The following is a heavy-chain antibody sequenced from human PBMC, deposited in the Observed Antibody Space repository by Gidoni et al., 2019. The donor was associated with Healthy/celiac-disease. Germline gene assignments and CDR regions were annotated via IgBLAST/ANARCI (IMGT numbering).Heavy chain of an antibody. CDR3: AKGRGTSWTYYFDY. Sequence: EVQLVESGGGLVQPGRSLRLSCAASGFTFDDYAMHWVRQAPGKGLEWVSGISWNSGSIGYADSVKGRFTISRDNAKNSLYLQMNSLRAEDTALYYCAKGRGTSWTYYFDYWGQGTLVTVSS. V-gene: IGHV3-9*01. CDR2: ISWNSGSI. D-gene: IGHD2-2*01. J-gene: IGHJ4*02. CDR1: GFTFDDYA.